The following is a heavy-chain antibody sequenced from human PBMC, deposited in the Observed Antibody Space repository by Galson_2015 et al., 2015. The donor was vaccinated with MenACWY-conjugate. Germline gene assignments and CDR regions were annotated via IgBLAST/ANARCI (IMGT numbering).Heavy chain of an antibody. Sequence: SLRLSCAASGFTFSNYDMHWVREERGKGLEWVSGISTGGDTYYSGSVKGRFTISRENAKNSLYLQMDSLRPGDTAIYHCVRGFLSRDKWNGLGLDVWGKGTTVIVSS. CDR2: ISTGGDT. CDR3: VRGFLSRDKWNGLGLDV. CDR1: GFTFSNYD. J-gene: IGHJ6*04. V-gene: IGHV3-13*01. D-gene: IGHD1-20*01.